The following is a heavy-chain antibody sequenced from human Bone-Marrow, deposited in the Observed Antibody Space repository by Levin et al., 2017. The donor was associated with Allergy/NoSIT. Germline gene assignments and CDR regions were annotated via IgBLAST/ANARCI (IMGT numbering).Heavy chain of an antibody. J-gene: IGHJ4*02. Sequence: LSLTCAASGFTFSNSAMGWVRQTPGKGLECVSSISGSGDTAYYTDSVKGRFTISRDNSRNTLFLQLSSLTAEDTAIYYCAKAGPYYLDSWGQGTLVTVSS. CDR1: GFTFSNSA. CDR2: ISGSGDTA. D-gene: IGHD2-21*01. CDR3: AKAGPYYLDS. V-gene: IGHV3-23*01.